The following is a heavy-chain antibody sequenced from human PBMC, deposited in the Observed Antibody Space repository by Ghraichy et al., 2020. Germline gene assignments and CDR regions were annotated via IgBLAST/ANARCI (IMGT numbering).Heavy chain of an antibody. J-gene: IGHJ4*02. Sequence: GGSLRLSCVASGFILSTYSMSWVRQAPGKGLEWVAHIKSHGSEEYNVDAVKGRFTVSRDSAKNSLYLQMNSLRVEETAVYFCARWSWQQSEFDYWGQGTLVTVSS. D-gene: IGHD5-24*01. CDR3: ARWSWQQSEFDY. V-gene: IGHV3-7*01. CDR1: GFILSTYS. CDR2: IKSHGSEE.